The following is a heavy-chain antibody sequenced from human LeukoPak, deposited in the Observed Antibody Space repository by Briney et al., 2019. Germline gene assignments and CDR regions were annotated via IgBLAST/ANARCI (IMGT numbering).Heavy chain of an antibody. D-gene: IGHD3-3*01. CDR3: ARHSIPYYAFWSGYFFDY. CDR1: GGSFSGYY. V-gene: IGHV4-34*01. J-gene: IGHJ4*02. CDR2: VNHGGST. Sequence: KASETLSLTCAVYGGSFSGYYWSWIRQPPGKGLEWIGEVNHGGSTSYNPSLKSRVTISIDTSKNQFSLKLSSVTAADTAVYYCARHSIPYYAFWSGYFFDYWGQGTLVTVSS.